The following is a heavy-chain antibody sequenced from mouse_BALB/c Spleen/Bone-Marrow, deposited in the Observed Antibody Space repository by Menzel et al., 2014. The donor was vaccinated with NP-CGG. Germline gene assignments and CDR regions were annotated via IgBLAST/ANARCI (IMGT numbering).Heavy chain of an antibody. CDR3: ARLEGNYGSTFAY. V-gene: IGHV1-61*01. CDR1: GYSFASYW. D-gene: IGHD1-1*01. Sequence: QVHLQQSGAELVRPGASVKLSCKASGYSFASYWMNWVKQRPGHGLEWIGMIHPFDTETRLNQRFKDKATLTVDKSSSTAYMQLNSPTSEDSAVYYCARLEGNYGSTFAYWGQGTLVTVSA. J-gene: IGHJ3*01. CDR2: IHPFDTET.